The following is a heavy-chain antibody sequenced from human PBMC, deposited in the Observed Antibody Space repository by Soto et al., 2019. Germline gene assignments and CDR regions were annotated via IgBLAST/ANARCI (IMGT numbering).Heavy chain of an antibody. CDR1: GFSVSRKY. J-gene: IGHJ6*03. CDR3: TRDDVHFNGDRYYGVPMVV. Sequence: GGSLRLSCAASGFSVSRKYMSWVRQAPGKGLEWVSLIQSGGTTYYAGSVKGRFTISRDYSENTLFLQMNSLRVEDTAVYYCTRDDVHFNGDRYYGVPMVVWGKGTTVTVSS. D-gene: IGHD2-8*01. V-gene: IGHV3-66*01. CDR2: IQSGGTT.